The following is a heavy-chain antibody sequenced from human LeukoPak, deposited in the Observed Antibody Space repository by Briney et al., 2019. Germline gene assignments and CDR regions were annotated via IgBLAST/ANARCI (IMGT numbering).Heavy chain of an antibody. Sequence: PGGSLRLSCAASGFTFSSCGFNWFRQAPGKGLEWVSSIGPTGTDRYYADSVRGRFTISRDNAKNSMYPQMDSLRDEDTAVYYCATETIGRHYDYWGQGTLLTVSS. CDR3: ATETIGRHYDY. J-gene: IGHJ4*02. CDR1: GFTFSSCG. CDR2: IGPTGTDR. D-gene: IGHD1-14*01. V-gene: IGHV3-21*01.